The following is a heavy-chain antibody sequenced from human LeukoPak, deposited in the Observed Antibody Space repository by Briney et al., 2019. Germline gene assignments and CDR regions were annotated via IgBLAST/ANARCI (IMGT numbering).Heavy chain of an antibody. Sequence: GASVKVSCKASGYTFTSYAMNWVRQAPGQGLEWMGWINTNTGNPTYAQGFTGRFVFSLDTSVSTAYLQISSLKAEDTAMYYCARGAAIVVVTDAKDNWFDPWGQGTLVTVSS. CDR1: GYTFTSYA. CDR2: INTNTGNP. CDR3: ARGAAIVVVTDAKDNWFDP. J-gene: IGHJ5*02. V-gene: IGHV7-4-1*02. D-gene: IGHD2-2*01.